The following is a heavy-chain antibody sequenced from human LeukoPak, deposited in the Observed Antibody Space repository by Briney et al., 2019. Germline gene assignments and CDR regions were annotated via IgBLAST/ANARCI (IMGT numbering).Heavy chain of an antibody. Sequence: GGSLRLSCAASGFTFSIYSMNWVRQAPGKGLEWVSYISSSSSTIYYADSVKGRFIISRDNAKNSLYLQMNSLRAEDTAVYYCVREGGVSSWSPGYFEYWGQGTLVTVSS. D-gene: IGHD6-13*01. J-gene: IGHJ4*02. CDR3: VREGGVSSWSPGYFEY. V-gene: IGHV3-48*04. CDR1: GFTFSIYS. CDR2: ISSSSSTI.